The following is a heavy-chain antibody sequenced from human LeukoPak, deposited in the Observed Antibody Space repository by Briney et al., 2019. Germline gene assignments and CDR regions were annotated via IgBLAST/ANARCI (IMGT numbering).Heavy chain of an antibody. CDR3: AREGYYDSSGQD. J-gene: IGHJ4*02. CDR2: IYSGGST. CDR1: GFTVSSNY. D-gene: IGHD3-22*01. Sequence: GGSLRLSCAASGFTVSSNYMSWVRQAPGKGLEWASVIYSGGSTNYADSVKGRFTISRDNSKNTLYLQMNSLRAEDTAVYYCAREGYYDSSGQDWGQGTLVTVSS. V-gene: IGHV3-53*01.